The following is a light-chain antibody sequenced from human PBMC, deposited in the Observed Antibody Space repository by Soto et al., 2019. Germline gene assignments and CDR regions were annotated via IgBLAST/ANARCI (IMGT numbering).Light chain of an antibody. CDR1: QSISSY. J-gene: IGKJ1*01. Sequence: DIQMTPSPSTLPASVGDRGTITCRASQSISSYLLWYQQEPGWAPKHLIYAASSLQSGGPSRFSGSGSGTEFTLTIISLQPDDFATYYCQHYNSYSGAFGQGTKVDIK. CDR3: QHYNSYSGA. V-gene: IGKV1-5*01. CDR2: AAS.